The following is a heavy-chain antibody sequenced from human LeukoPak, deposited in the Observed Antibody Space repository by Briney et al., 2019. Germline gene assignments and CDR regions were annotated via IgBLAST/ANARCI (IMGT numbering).Heavy chain of an antibody. Sequence: ASVKVSCKASGYTFTGYYMHWVRQAPGQGLEWMGWINPNSGGTNYAQKLQGRVTMTTDTSTSTAYMELRSLRSDDTAVYYCARDRALYCSGGSCYSGWFDPWGQGTLVTVSS. D-gene: IGHD2-15*01. J-gene: IGHJ5*02. CDR2: INPNSGGT. CDR1: GYTFTGYY. CDR3: ARDRALYCSGGSCYSGWFDP. V-gene: IGHV1-2*02.